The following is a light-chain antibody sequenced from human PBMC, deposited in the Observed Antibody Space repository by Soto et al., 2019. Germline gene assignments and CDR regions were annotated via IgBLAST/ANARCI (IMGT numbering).Light chain of an antibody. Sequence: EILLTQPPATLSSSPGQRAPLSCRASHSVSTYLSLYQQKPGKAPRLLIYDAFNRPTGIPARFSGSGSGTYFTLTNSSLEPEDFEVYCCQQRSNWPSFGQGTRLEIK. CDR1: HSVSTY. CDR2: DAF. V-gene: IGKV3-11*01. CDR3: QQRSNWPS. J-gene: IGKJ5*01.